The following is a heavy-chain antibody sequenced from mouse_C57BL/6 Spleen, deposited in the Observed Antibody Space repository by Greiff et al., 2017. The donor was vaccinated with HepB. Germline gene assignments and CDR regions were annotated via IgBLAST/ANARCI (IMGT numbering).Heavy chain of an antibody. CDR2: IDPETGGT. J-gene: IGHJ4*01. CDR1: GYTFTDYE. Sequence: VQLQQSGAELVRPGASVTLSCKASGYTFTDYEMHWVKQTPVHGLEWIGAIDPETGGTAYNQKFKGKAILTADKSSSTAYMELRSLTSEDSAVYYCNPSYAMDYWGQGTSVTVSS. CDR3: NPSYAMDY. V-gene: IGHV1-15*01.